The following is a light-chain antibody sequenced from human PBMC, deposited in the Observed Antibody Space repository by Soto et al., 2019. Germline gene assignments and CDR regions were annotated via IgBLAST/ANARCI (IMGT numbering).Light chain of an antibody. Sequence: QSALTQPASVSGSPGQSITISCTGTSSDVGGYNYVSWYQQNPGKAPKLMIYGVSNRPSGVSNRFSGSKSGNTASLTISGLQAEDEADYCCSSYTSSSTHVVFGGGTKLTVL. V-gene: IGLV2-14*01. J-gene: IGLJ2*01. CDR3: SSYTSSSTHVV. CDR2: GVS. CDR1: SSDVGGYNY.